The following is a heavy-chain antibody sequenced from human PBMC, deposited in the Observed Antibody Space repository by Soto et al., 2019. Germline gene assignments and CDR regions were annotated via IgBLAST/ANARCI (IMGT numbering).Heavy chain of an antibody. D-gene: IGHD3-10*01. CDR1: GGSISSYY. V-gene: IGHV4-59*08. CDR3: ARLWGWFGDY. Sequence: QVQLQESGPGLVKPSETLSLTCTVSGGSISSYYWSWIRQPPGKGLEWIGYIYYSGSTNYNPSLKSRVTIPVATSKIQFSLKLSSVTAADTAVYYCARLWGWFGDYWGQGTLVSVSS. CDR2: IYYSGST. J-gene: IGHJ4*02.